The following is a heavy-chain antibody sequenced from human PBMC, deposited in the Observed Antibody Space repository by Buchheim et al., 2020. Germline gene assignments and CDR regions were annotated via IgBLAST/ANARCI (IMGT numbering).Heavy chain of an antibody. CDR2: ISASSITT. CDR1: GFTFSSYA. CDR3: AKGNWNYYFDY. V-gene: IGHV3-23*01. Sequence: EVQLLESGGGLVQPGGSLRLSCAASGFTFSSYAMSWVRQAPGKGLEWVSAISASSITTHYADSVEGRFTISRDDSKNTLYLQMISLRAEDTAVYYCAKGNWNYYFDYWGQGTL. J-gene: IGHJ4*02. D-gene: IGHD1-7*01.